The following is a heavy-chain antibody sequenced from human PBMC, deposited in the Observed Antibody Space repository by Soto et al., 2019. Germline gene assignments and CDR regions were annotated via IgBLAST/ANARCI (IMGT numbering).Heavy chain of an antibody. V-gene: IGHV1-69*02. CDR1: GGTFNFYS. Sequence: QVQLVQSGAEVKKPGSSVKVSCTASGGTFNFYSISWVRQAPGQGLEWVGRVIPMVGMSEYAQKFQGRVTITADKSTSPAYMTLRSLRSEDTAVYYCATNYGSGSAHFDYWGQGTLVTASS. J-gene: IGHJ4*02. CDR2: VIPMVGMS. CDR3: ATNYGSGSAHFDY. D-gene: IGHD3-10*01.